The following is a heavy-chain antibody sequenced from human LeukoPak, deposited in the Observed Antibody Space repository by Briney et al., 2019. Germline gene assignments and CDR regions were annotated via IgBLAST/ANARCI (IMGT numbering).Heavy chain of an antibody. CDR3: ARTIGYSTASDGGYYFDY. Sequence: GASVKVSCMDSGYTLTNYAMHWVRLAPGQGLEWMGWINAGIGDTKFSEKFQGRVTITRDTSASTIYMELSSLRSEDTAVYYCARTIGYSTASDGGYYFDYWGQGTLVTVSS. J-gene: IGHJ4*02. CDR2: INAGIGDT. V-gene: IGHV1-3*01. CDR1: GYTLTNYA. D-gene: IGHD2/OR15-2a*01.